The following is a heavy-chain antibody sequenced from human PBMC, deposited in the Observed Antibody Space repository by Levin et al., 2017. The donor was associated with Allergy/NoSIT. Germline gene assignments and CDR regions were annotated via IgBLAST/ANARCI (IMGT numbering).Heavy chain of an antibody. CDR3: ARGPRYCGGDCYPKY. D-gene: IGHD2-21*02. V-gene: IGHV3-74*01. Sequence: AGGSLRLSCAASGFTFSSYWMHWVRQAPGKGLVWVSRINSDGSSTSYADSVKGRFTISRDNAKNTLYLQMNSLRAEDTAVYYCARGPRYCGGDCYPKYWGQGTLVTVSS. J-gene: IGHJ4*02. CDR2: INSDGSST. CDR1: GFTFSSYW.